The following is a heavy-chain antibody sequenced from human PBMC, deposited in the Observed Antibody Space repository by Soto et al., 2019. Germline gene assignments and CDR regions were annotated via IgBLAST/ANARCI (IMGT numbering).Heavy chain of an antibody. CDR3: SLRHPDDWYFDL. V-gene: IGHV4-34*01. CDR1: GGSFSGYY. CDR2: INHSGST. Sequence: QVQLQQWGAGLLKPSETLSLTCAVYGGSFSGYYWSWIRQPPGKGLEWIGEINHSGSTNYNPSLKSRVTISVDASKNQFSLKLSSVTAADTAVYYCSLRHPDDWYFDLWGRGTLVTVSS. J-gene: IGHJ2*01.